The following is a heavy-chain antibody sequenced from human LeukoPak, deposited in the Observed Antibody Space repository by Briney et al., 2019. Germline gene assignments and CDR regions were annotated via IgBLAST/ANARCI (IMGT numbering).Heavy chain of an antibody. CDR1: GFTFSSYA. V-gene: IGHV3-23*01. J-gene: IGHJ5*02. Sequence: GGSLRLSRAASGFTFSSYAMSWVRQAPGKGLEWVSAISGSGGSTYYADSVKGRFTISRDNSKNTLYLQMNSLRAEDTAVYYCARSTRENWFDPWGQGTLVTVSS. D-gene: IGHD1-26*01. CDR3: ARSTRENWFDP. CDR2: ISGSGGST.